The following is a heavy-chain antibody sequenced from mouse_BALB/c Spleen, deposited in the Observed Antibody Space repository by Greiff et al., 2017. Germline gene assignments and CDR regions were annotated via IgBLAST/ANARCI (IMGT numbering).Heavy chain of an antibody. V-gene: IGHV5-12-2*01. CDR1: GFTFSSYT. J-gene: IGHJ4*01. CDR3: AFSYGNYAMDY. CDR2: ISNGGGST. D-gene: IGHD2-1*01. Sequence: EVNVVESGGGLVQPGGSLKLSCAASGFTFSSYTMSWVRQTPEKRLEWVAYISNGGGSTYYPDTVKGRFTISRDNAKNTLYLQMSSLKSEDTAMYYCAFSYGNYAMDYWGQGTSVTVSS.